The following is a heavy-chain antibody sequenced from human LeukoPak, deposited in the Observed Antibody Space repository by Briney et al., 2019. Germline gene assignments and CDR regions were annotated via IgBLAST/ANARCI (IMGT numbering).Heavy chain of an antibody. CDR1: GGSFSGYY. Sequence: SETLSLTCAVYGGSFSGYYWSWIRQPPGKGLEWIGEINHSGSTNYNPSLKSRVTISVDTSKNQFSLKLSSVTAADTAVYYCARAVPIAARGVRVTPWGQGTLVTVSS. CDR2: INHSGST. J-gene: IGHJ5*02. D-gene: IGHD6-6*01. CDR3: ARAVPIAARGVRVTP. V-gene: IGHV4-34*01.